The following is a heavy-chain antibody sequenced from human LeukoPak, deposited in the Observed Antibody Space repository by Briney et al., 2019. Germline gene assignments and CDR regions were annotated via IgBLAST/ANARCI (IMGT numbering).Heavy chain of an antibody. J-gene: IGHJ4*02. Sequence: GGSLRLSCAASGFTFDDYGMSWVRQAPGKGLEWVSGINWNDGNTGYADSVKGRFTISRDNAKNSLYLQMNSLRAEGTAVYYCARDRDSSGYYYSDYWGQGTLVTVSS. V-gene: IGHV3-20*04. CDR2: INWNDGNT. CDR1: GFTFDDYG. D-gene: IGHD3-22*01. CDR3: ARDRDSSGYYYSDY.